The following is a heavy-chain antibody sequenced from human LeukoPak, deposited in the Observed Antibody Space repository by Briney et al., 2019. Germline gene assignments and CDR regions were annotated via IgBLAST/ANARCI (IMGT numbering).Heavy chain of an antibody. CDR1: GYTFSSYD. D-gene: IGHD3-3*01. Sequence: ASVKVSCTASGYTFSSYDINWVRQATGQGLEWMGWMNPNSGNTGYAQKFQGRVTITRNTSISTAYMELSSLGSEDTAVYYCARGLYYDFWSGYYNWFDPWGQGTLVTVSS. CDR2: MNPNSGNT. J-gene: IGHJ5*02. CDR3: ARGLYYDFWSGYYNWFDP. V-gene: IGHV1-8*03.